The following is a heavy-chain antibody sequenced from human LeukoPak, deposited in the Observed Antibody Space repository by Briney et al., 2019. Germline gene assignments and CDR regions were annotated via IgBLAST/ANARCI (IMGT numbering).Heavy chain of an antibody. CDR2: ISSSSSTI. Sequence: GGSLRLSCAASGFTFSSYSMNWVRQAPGKGLEWVSYISSSSSTIYYADSLKGRFTISRDNAKNSLYLQMNSLRAEDTAVYYCDLHCSSSSCYLYGMDVWGQGTTVTVSS. V-gene: IGHV3-48*04. D-gene: IGHD2-2*01. CDR3: DLHCSSSSCYLYGMDV. CDR1: GFTFSSYS. J-gene: IGHJ6*02.